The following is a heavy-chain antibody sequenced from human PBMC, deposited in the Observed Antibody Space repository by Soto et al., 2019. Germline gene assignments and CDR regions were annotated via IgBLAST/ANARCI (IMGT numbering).Heavy chain of an antibody. CDR3: ARVVVAATHNWFDP. J-gene: IGHJ5*02. CDR2: IYYSGST. Sequence: QVQLQESGPGLVKASQTLSLTCTVSGGSISSGGYYWSWIRQHPGKGLEWIGYIYYSGSTYYNPSLKSRVTESVDTSKNQFSLKLSSVTAADTAVYYCARVVVAATHNWFDPWGQGTLVTVSS. D-gene: IGHD2-15*01. CDR1: GGSISSGGYY. V-gene: IGHV4-31*03.